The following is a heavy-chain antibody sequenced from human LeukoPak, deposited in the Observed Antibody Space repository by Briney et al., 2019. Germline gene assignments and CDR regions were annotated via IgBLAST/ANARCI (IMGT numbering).Heavy chain of an antibody. V-gene: IGHV3-23*01. J-gene: IGHJ4*02. Sequence: GGALRLSCAASGFTVSSNYMSWVRQAPGKGLDWVAAISASGSGPYYLQSVKGRFTISRDNSKNTFYLQMDSLSAEDTAMYYCAKNHAANYGSDYYFDSWGQGTLVTVSS. CDR1: GFTVSSNY. CDR3: AKNHAANYGSDYYFDS. D-gene: IGHD3-10*01. CDR2: ISASGSGP.